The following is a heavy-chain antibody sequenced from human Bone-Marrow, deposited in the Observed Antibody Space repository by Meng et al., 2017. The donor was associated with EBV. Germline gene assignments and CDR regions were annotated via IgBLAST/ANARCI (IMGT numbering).Heavy chain of an antibody. J-gene: IGHJ4*02. CDR2: IYWDDDK. Sequence: QIPFKESGPTLVKPTQTPTLTCSVSGFPLSTRGVGVGWIRQPPGKALEWLALIYWDDDKRYSPSLKSRLTITKDTSKNQVVLTMTNMDPVDAATYYCAHIIAARPFDYWGQGTLVTVSS. CDR3: AHIIAARPFDY. CDR1: GFPLSTRGVG. D-gene: IGHD6-6*01. V-gene: IGHV2-5*02.